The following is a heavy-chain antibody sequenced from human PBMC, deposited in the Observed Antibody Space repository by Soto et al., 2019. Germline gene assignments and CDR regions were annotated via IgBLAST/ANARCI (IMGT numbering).Heavy chain of an antibody. V-gene: IGHV3-53*01. CDR2: IYSDGST. J-gene: IGHJ4*02. Sequence: EVQLVESGGGLIQPGGSLRLSCAASGFTVSSNYMSWVPQAPGKGLEWVSVIYSDGSTYYADSVKGRFTISRDNSKNTLSLQMNSLRAEDTAVYYCASLRSLSDWFGRYFDSWGQGTLVTVSS. CDR3: ASLRSLSDWFGRYFDS. CDR1: GFTVSSNY. D-gene: IGHD3-9*01.